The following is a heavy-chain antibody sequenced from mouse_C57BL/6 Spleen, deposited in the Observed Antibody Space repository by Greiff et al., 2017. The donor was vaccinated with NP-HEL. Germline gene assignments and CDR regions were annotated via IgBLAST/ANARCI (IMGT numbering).Heavy chain of an antibody. J-gene: IGHJ4*01. Sequence: VQRVESGAELVKPGASVKLSCKASGYTFTEYTIHWVKQRSGQGLEWIGWFYPGSGSIKYNEKFKDKATLTADKSSSTVYMELSRLTSEDSAVYFCARHASYYGSSYGAMDYWGQGTSVTVSS. D-gene: IGHD1-1*01. V-gene: IGHV1-62-2*01. CDR3: ARHASYYGSSYGAMDY. CDR1: GYTFTEYT. CDR2: FYPGSGSI.